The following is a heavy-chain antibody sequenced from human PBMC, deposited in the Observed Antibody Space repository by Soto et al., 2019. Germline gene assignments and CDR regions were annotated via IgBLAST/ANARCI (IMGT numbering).Heavy chain of an antibody. V-gene: IGHV3-21*01. CDR1: GFTFSSYS. CDR3: ARDRRSSGYYYGYYGMDV. D-gene: IGHD3-22*01. CDR2: ISSSSSYI. J-gene: IGHJ6*02. Sequence: PGGSLRLSCAASGFTFSSYSMNWVRQAPGKGLEWVSSISSSSSYIYYADSVKGRFTISRDNAKNSLYLQMNSLRAEDTAVYYCARDRRSSGYYYGYYGMDVWGQGTTVTVSS.